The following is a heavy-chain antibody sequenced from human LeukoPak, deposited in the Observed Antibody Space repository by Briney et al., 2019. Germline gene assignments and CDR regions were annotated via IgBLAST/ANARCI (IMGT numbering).Heavy chain of an antibody. Sequence: PSETLSLTCAVYGGSFSGYYWSWIRQPPGKGLEWIGEINHSGSTNYNPSLKSRVTISVDTSKNQFSLKLSSVTAADTAVYYCARDSYGLFDYWGQGTLVTVSS. D-gene: IGHD3-16*01. J-gene: IGHJ4*02. CDR2: INHSGST. CDR1: GGSFSGYY. V-gene: IGHV4-34*01. CDR3: ARDSYGLFDY.